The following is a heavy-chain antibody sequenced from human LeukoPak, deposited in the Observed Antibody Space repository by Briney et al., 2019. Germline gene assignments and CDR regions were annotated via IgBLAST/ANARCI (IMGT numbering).Heavy chain of an antibody. CDR2: IIPIFGTA. V-gene: IGHV1-69*13. J-gene: IGHJ4*02. Sequence: SVKVSCKASGYTFTSYYMHWVRQAPGQGLEWMGGIIPIFGTANYAQKFQGRVTITADESTSTAYMELSSLRSEDTAVYYCASLVHAYSSSWPAFDYWGQGTLVTVSS. D-gene: IGHD6-13*01. CDR1: GYTFTSYY. CDR3: ASLVHAYSSSWPAFDY.